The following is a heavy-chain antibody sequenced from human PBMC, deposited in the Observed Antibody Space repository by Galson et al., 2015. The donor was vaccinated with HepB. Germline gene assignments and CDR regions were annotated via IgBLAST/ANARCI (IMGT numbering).Heavy chain of an antibody. D-gene: IGHD6-19*01. CDR3: ARVDISVAGGRRFHP. CDR1: GYTFTSYD. V-gene: IGHV1-8*01. CDR2: MNPNSDNT. J-gene: IGHJ5*02. Sequence: SVKVSCKASGYTFTSYDINWVRQATGQGLEWMGWMNPNSDNTGYAQKFQGRVTMTRNTSISTAYMELRSLKPEDTAIYYCARVDISVAGGRRFHPWGQGTLVTVSS.